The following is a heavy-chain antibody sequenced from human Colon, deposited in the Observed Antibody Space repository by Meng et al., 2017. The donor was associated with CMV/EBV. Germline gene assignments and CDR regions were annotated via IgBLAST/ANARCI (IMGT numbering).Heavy chain of an antibody. V-gene: IGHV4-59*02. CDR2: IYYSGTT. CDR1: GGSVSSHY. D-gene: IGHD3-3*01. Sequence: SETLSLTCTVSGGSVSSHYWSWIRQPPGKGLEWIGYIYYSGTTNYNPSLKSRVSISVDTSKSQFSLRVSSVTAADTAVYYCARTSSRFLEWLYFDYWGQGTLVTVSS. CDR3: ARTSSRFLEWLYFDY. J-gene: IGHJ4*02.